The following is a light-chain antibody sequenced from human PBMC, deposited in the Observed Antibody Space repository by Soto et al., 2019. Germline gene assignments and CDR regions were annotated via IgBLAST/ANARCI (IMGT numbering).Light chain of an antibody. V-gene: IGKV1-5*01. J-gene: IGKJ4*01. CDR2: DAS. CDR3: QQYNSYSA. CDR1: QDISNY. Sequence: DIQMTQSPSSLSASVGDRVTITCQASQDISNYLNWYQQKPGKAPKLLIYDASSLESGVPSRFSGSGSGTEFTLTISSLQPDDFATYYCQQYNSYSAFGGGTKVDIK.